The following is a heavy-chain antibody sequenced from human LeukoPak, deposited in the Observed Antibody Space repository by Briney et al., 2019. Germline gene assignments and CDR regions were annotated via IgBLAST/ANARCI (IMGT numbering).Heavy chain of an antibody. D-gene: IGHD6-13*01. CDR1: GFTFSSYG. J-gene: IGHJ4*02. V-gene: IGHV3-30*02. CDR2: IRYDGSNK. Sequence: GGSLRLSCAASGFTFSSYGMHWVRQAPGKGLEWVAFIRYDGSNKYYADSVKGRFTISRDNSKNTLYLQMNSLRAEDTAVYYCAKMGIAAAGTVFDYWGQGTLVTVSS. CDR3: AKMGIAAAGTVFDY.